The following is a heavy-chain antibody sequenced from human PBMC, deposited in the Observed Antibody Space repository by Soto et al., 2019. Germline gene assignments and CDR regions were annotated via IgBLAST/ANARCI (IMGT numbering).Heavy chain of an antibody. J-gene: IGHJ3*02. V-gene: IGHV3-23*01. CDR3: ARGEAGAFDI. CDR2: ISGSGGST. Sequence: SCAASGFIISNYAMNWVRQAPGKGLEWVSTISGSGGSTYYADSVKGRFDISRDNSKNTLYLQMNSLRAEDTAVYYCARGEAGAFDIWGQGTMVTVSS. CDR1: GFIISNYA.